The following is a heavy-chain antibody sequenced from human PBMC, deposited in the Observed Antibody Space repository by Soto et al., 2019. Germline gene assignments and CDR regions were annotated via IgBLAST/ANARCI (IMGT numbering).Heavy chain of an antibody. CDR2: IYTSGRT. D-gene: IGHD3-16*01. CDR1: GFSVSSNY. J-gene: IGHJ2*01. CDR3: ARYTWASVDWFFDL. V-gene: IGHV3-53*02. Sequence: EVQVVETGGGLLQPGGSVKLSCAASGFSVSSNYMSWVRQAPGKGLEWVSVIYTSGRTYYTDSVQGRFTISRDNSKNTVSLQMNNLRADDTALYYCARYTWASVDWFFDLWGRGTLVTVSS.